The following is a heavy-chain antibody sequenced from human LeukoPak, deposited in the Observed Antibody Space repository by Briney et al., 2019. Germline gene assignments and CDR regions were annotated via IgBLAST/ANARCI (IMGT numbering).Heavy chain of an antibody. CDR1: GFTFSRYV. D-gene: IGHD3-10*01. CDR3: AREGDDNWFDP. Sequence: GGSLRLSCAASGFTFSRYVMSWVRQAPGKGLEWVSVISGSRGTTYYADSVKGRFTISRDNSKNTLYLQMSSLRAEDTAVYYCAREGDDNWFDPWGQGTLVTVSS. J-gene: IGHJ5*02. CDR2: ISGSRGTT. V-gene: IGHV3-23*01.